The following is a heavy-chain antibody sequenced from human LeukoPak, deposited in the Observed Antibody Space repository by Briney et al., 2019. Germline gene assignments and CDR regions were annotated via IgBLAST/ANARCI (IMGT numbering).Heavy chain of an antibody. Sequence: GGSLRLSCAASGFTFDDYGMSWVRQAPGKGLEWVSGINWNGGSTGYADSVKGRFTISRDNAKNSLYLQMNSLRAEDTALYYCARDSGYCTNGVCYTSLSDCWGQGALVTVSS. J-gene: IGHJ4*02. D-gene: IGHD2-8*01. V-gene: IGHV3-20*04. CDR3: ARDSGYCTNGVCYTSLSDC. CDR1: GFTFDDYG. CDR2: INWNGGST.